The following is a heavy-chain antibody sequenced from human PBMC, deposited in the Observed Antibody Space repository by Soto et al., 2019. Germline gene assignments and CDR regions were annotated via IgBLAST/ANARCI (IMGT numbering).Heavy chain of an antibody. CDR2: INPSGGST. J-gene: IGHJ6*02. CDR3: ARELPAAILNYYYGMDV. D-gene: IGHD2-2*01. V-gene: IGHV1-46*01. CDR1: GYTFTSYY. Sequence: GASVKVSCKASGYTFTSYYMHWVRQAPGQGLEWMGIINPSGGSTSYAQKFQGRVTMTRDTSTSTVYMELSSLRSEDTAVYYCARELPAAILNYYYGMDVWGQGTTVTVSS.